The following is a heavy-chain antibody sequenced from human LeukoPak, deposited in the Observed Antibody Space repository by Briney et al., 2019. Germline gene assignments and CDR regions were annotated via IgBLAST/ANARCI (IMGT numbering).Heavy chain of an antibody. CDR1: GGSISSYY. V-gene: IGHV4-4*07. J-gene: IGHJ5*02. D-gene: IGHD3-9*01. CDR2: IYTSGST. CDR3: ARDDYDILTGYYWFDP. Sequence: SETLSLPCTVSGGSISSYYWSWIRQPAGKGLEWIGHIYTSGSTNYDPSLKSRVTTSVDTSKNQFSLKLSSVTAADTAVYYCARDDYDILTGYYWFDPWGQGTLVTVSS.